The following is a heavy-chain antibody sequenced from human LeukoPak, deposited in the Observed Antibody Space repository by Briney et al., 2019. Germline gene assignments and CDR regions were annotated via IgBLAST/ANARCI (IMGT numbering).Heavy chain of an antibody. CDR1: GFTFSSYE. J-gene: IGHJ4*02. Sequence: GGSLRLSCAASGFTFSSYEMNWVRQAPGKGLEWVSYISSSGSTIYYADSVKGRFTISRDNSKNTLYLQMNSLRAEDTAVYYCARVGYYYDSSGYYTDYWGQGTLVTVSS. D-gene: IGHD3-22*01. CDR3: ARVGYYYDSSGYYTDY. V-gene: IGHV3-48*03. CDR2: ISSSGSTI.